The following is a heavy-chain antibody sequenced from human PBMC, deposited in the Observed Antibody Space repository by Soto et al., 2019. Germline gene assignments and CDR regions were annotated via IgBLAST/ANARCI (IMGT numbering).Heavy chain of an antibody. D-gene: IGHD3-22*01. CDR3: ARAYYYDSSGYYSGAYFDY. J-gene: IGHJ4*02. V-gene: IGHV3-30-3*01. CDR1: GFTFSSYA. CDR2: ISYDGSNK. Sequence: GGSLRLSCAASGFTFSSYAMHWVRQAPGKGLEWVAVISYDGSNKYYADSVKGRFTISRDNSKSTLYLQMNSLRAEDTALYYCARAYYYDSSGYYSGAYFDYWGQGTLVTVSS.